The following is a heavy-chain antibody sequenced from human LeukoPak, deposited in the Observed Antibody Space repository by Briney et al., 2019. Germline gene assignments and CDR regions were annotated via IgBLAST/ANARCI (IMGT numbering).Heavy chain of an antibody. V-gene: IGHV3-30*18. D-gene: IGHD1-26*01. Sequence: GGSLRLSCAASGFTFSSYGMHWVRRAPGKGLEWVAALSYDESNKYYEDSLKGRFTISRDNSKNTLYLQMNSLRAEDTAVYYCAKDSTIVGATSYDYWGQGTLVTVSS. J-gene: IGHJ4*02. CDR2: LSYDESNK. CDR3: AKDSTIVGATSYDY. CDR1: GFTFSSYG.